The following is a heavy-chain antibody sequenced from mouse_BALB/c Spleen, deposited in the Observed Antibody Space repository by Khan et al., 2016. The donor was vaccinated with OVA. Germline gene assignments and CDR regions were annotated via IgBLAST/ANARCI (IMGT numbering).Heavy chain of an antibody. D-gene: IGHD2-3*01. J-gene: IGHJ2*01. Sequence: QVQLQQPGPELVRPGVSVKISCKGSGYTFTDYAMYWVKQSHAKSLEWIGLISTYSGNTNYNQKFKGKATMTVDKSSSTAYMELARLTSEDSAIYYCARPAYDGYYDYWRQGTTLTVSA. V-gene: IGHV1S137*01. CDR3: ARPAYDGYYDY. CDR2: ISTYSGNT. CDR1: GYTFTDYA.